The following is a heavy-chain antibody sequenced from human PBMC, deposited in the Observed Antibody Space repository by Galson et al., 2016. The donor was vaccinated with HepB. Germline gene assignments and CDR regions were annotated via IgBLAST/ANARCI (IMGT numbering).Heavy chain of an antibody. Sequence: SLRLSCAASGFIFSSYAMHWVRQAPGKGLEWVAVVSYDGSNKYYGDSVKGRFTISRDNSRNTLYLQMNSLRGEDTALYYCAKWGQLDKLYYYYGLDVWGQGTTVTVSS. V-gene: IGHV3-30-3*02. J-gene: IGHJ6*02. CDR2: VSYDGSNK. D-gene: IGHD6-6*01. CDR1: GFIFSSYA. CDR3: AKWGQLDKLYYYYGLDV.